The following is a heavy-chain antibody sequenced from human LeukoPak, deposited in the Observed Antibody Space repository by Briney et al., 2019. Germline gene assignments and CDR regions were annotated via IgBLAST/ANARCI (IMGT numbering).Heavy chain of an antibody. CDR1: GFTFDDYG. D-gene: IGHD6-19*01. J-gene: IGHJ4*02. V-gene: IGHV3-20*04. CDR3: SRGYSSGWLYDY. CDR2: INWNGGST. Sequence: GGSLRLSCAASGFTFDDYGMSWVRQAPGKGLEWVSCINWNGGSTGYADSVKGRFTISRDNAKNSLYLRMNSLRAEDTALYYCSRGYSSGWLYDYWGQGTLVTVSS.